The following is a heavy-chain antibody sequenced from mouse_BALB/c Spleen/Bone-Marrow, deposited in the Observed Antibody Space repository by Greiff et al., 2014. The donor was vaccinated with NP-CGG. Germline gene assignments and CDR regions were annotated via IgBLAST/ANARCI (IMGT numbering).Heavy chain of an antibody. CDR1: GFTFTDYY. CDR2: IRNKANGYTT. D-gene: IGHD1-2*01. J-gene: IGHJ2*01. Sequence: EVKLMESGGGLVQPGGSLRLSCATSGFTFTDYYMNWVRQPPGKALEWLGFIRNKANGYTTEYSASVKGRFTISRDNSQSILYLQMNTLSAEDSATYYCARDIGRLLFDFWGQGTTLTVSS. CDR3: ARDIGRLLFDF. V-gene: IGHV7-3*02.